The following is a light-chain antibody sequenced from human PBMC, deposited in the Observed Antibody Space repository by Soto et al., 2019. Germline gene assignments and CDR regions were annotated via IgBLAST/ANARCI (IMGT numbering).Light chain of an antibody. CDR2: ASS. CDR1: QRINNY. Sequence: DIQMTQSPSSLSASVGDRVTIHCRASQRINNYLNWYQQKPGKAPELLIYASSSLQSGVPSRFIGSGSGTDFILTISGLQPDDCATYYCQRRYTTPYTFGQGTKLEIK. J-gene: IGKJ2*01. V-gene: IGKV1-39*01. CDR3: QRRYTTPYT.